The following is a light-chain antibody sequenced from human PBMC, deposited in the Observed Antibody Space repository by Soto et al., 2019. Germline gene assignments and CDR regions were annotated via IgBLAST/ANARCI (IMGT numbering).Light chain of an antibody. CDR3: QQSYMDPIT. J-gene: IGKJ5*01. V-gene: IGKV1-39*01. Sequence: DIQRTQSPSSLSASVGNRVTITCRASQSISTYLNWYQKKPGKAPNLLIYDASRLQSGVPSRFSGSGGGTDFTLSISSVQPEDFATYFCQQSYMDPITFGQGRRLE. CDR2: DAS. CDR1: QSISTY.